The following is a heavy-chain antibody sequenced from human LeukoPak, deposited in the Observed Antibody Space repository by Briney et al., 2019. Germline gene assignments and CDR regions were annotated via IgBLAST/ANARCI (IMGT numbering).Heavy chain of an antibody. D-gene: IGHD3-10*01. CDR3: ATGERMVRGDGVDY. V-gene: IGHV3-66*01. J-gene: IGHJ4*02. Sequence: GGSLRLSCAASGFTVRNNYMSWVRQAPGKGLEWVSVIYSGGSTYYADSVKGRLTIPRDNSKNTLYLQMNSLRAEDTAVYFCATGERMVRGDGVDYWGQGTLVTVSS. CDR1: GFTVRNNY. CDR2: IYSGGST.